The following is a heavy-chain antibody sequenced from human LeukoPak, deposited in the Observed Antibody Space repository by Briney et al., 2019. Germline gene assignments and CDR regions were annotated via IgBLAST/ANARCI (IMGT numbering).Heavy chain of an antibody. CDR1: GGSFSGYY. CDR3: ASTSSSWSGYYFVY. J-gene: IGHJ4*02. CDR2: IYYSGST. D-gene: IGHD6-13*01. Sequence: SETLSLTCAVYGGSFSGYYWSWIRQPPGKGLEWIGYIYYSGSTYYNPSLKSRVTISVDTSKNQFSLKLSSVTAADTAVYYCASTSSSWSGYYFVYWGQGTLVTVSS. V-gene: IGHV4-34*01.